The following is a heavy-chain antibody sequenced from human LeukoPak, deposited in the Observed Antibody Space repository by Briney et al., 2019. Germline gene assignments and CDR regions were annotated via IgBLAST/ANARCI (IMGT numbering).Heavy chain of an antibody. CDR3: ARGPEYYYDSSGYYPDY. Sequence: SETLSLTCTVSGGSISSYYWSWIRQPPGKGLEWIGYIYYSGSTNYNPSLKSRVTISVDTSKNQFSLKLSSVTAADTAVYYCARGPEYYYDSSGYYPDYWGQGTLVTVSS. D-gene: IGHD3-22*01. CDR2: IYYSGST. J-gene: IGHJ4*02. V-gene: IGHV4-59*01. CDR1: GGSISSYY.